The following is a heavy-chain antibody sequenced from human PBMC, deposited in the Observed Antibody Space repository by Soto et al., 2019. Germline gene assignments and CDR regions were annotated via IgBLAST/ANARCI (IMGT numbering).Heavy chain of an antibody. D-gene: IGHD3-22*01. CDR3: AIYDSSGSRGFQH. CDR2: IYYSGST. J-gene: IGHJ1*01. V-gene: IGHV4-31*03. CDR1: GGSISSGGYY. Sequence: SETLSLTCTVSGGSISSGGYYWSWIRQHPGKGLEWIGYIYYSGSTYYNPSLKSRVTISVDTSKNQFSLKLSSVTAADTAVYYCAIYDSSGSRGFQHWGQATLVTVSS.